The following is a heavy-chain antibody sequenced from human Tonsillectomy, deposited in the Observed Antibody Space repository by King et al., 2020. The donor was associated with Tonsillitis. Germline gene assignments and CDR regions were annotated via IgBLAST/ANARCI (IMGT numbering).Heavy chain of an antibody. J-gene: IGHJ4*02. CDR3: AGRGGFCTGVNCYEAY. CDR1: GYTFTSYG. CDR2: SSTYNDNT. V-gene: IGHV1-18*01. D-gene: IGHD2-15*01. Sequence: QVQLVESGAEVKKPGASVKVSCRASGYTFTSYGITWVRQAPGQGLEWMGWSSTYNDNTKYAQNVQGRVTLTTDTSTSTAYMELRGLRSDDTAVYYCAGRGGFCTGVNCYEAYWGQGTLVTVSS.